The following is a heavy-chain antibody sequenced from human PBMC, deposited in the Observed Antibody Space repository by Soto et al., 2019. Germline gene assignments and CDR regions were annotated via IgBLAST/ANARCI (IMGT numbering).Heavy chain of an antibody. CDR2: ISGSGGST. J-gene: IGHJ6*02. Sequence: GGSLRLSCAASGFTFSSYAMSWVRQAPGKGLEWVSAISGSGGSTYYADSVKGRFTISRDNSKNTLYLQMNSLRAEDTAVYYCAKAKLLWFGEYYGMDVWGQGTTVTVSS. CDR3: AKAKLLWFGEYYGMDV. D-gene: IGHD3-10*01. V-gene: IGHV3-23*01. CDR1: GFTFSSYA.